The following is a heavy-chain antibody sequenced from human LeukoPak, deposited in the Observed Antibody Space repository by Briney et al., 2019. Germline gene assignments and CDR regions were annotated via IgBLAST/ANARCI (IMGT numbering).Heavy chain of an antibody. Sequence: ASVKVSFKASGYTFTGYYMHWVRQAPGQGLEWMGWINPNSGGTNYAQKFQGRVTMTRDTSISTAYMELSRLRSDDTAVYYCAREYQLLYNWFDPWGQGTLVTVSS. CDR2: INPNSGGT. J-gene: IGHJ5*02. CDR1: GYTFTGYY. CDR3: AREYQLLYNWFDP. V-gene: IGHV1-2*02. D-gene: IGHD2-2*01.